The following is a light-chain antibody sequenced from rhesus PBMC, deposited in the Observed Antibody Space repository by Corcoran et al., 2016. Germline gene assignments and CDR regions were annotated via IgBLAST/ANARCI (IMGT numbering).Light chain of an antibody. V-gene: IGKV1S17*01. CDR2: GAS. CDR1: QSIYDN. CDR3: QHYYDSPYT. Sequence: DIQLTQSPSALSASVGDRVTISCRASQSIYDNLAWYQQKRGKAPNLLIYGASGLQTGTPSRFSGRGAGTDFTLTINSLQPEDSATYYCQHYYDSPYTFGQGTRVEI. J-gene: IGKJ2*01.